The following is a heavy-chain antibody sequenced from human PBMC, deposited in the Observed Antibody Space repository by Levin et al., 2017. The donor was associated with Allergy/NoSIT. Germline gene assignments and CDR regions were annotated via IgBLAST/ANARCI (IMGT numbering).Heavy chain of an antibody. CDR2: ISYDGSNK. Sequence: GGSLRLSCAASGFTFSSYGMHWVRQAPGKGLEWVAVISYDGSNKYYADSVKGRFTISRDNSKNTLYLQMNSLRAEDTAVYYCAKDRGITGTNVVRYYFDYWGQGTLVTVSS. CDR3: AKDRGITGTNVVRYYFDY. D-gene: IGHD1-20*01. CDR1: GFTFSSYG. J-gene: IGHJ4*02. V-gene: IGHV3-30*18.